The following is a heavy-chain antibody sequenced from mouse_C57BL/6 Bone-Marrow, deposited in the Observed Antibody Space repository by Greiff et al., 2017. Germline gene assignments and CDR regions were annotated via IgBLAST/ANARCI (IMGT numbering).Heavy chain of an antibody. J-gene: IGHJ4*01. CDR1: GFTFSDYG. D-gene: IGHD2-4*01. CDR3: AIHMITNGYAMDY. Sequence: EVMLVEPGGGLVQPGGSLKFSCAASGFTFSDYGMAWVRQAPRKGPEWVAFISNLAYSIYYADTVTGRFTISRENAYTTLYLQMSSLRSEDTAMYYCAIHMITNGYAMDYWGQGTSVTVSA. CDR2: ISNLAYSI. V-gene: IGHV5-15*04.